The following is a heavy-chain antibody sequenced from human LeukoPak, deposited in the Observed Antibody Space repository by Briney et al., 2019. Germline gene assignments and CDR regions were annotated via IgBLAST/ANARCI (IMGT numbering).Heavy chain of an antibody. Sequence: PGGSLRLSCAASGFTFSSYEMNWVRQAPGKGLEWVSYIRSRDNTIYYADSVKGRFTISRDNAKNSLYVQMNSLRAEDTAVYYCARGGGYYQFDYWGQGTLVTVSS. CDR1: GFTFSSYE. CDR2: IRSRDNTI. D-gene: IGHD3-22*01. CDR3: ARGGGYYQFDY. V-gene: IGHV3-48*03. J-gene: IGHJ4*02.